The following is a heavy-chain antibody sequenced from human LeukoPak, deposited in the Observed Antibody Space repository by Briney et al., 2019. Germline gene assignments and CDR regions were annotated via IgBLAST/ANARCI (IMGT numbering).Heavy chain of an antibody. CDR2: IYPGDSAT. J-gene: IGHJ4*02. Sequence: GESLQISCKGSGYSFTSYWTGCVRQMPRKGLEWMVIIYPGDSATSYSPSFQGQVTISADKSITTAYLQWSSLKASDTAMYYCARPGGRGYYYDSSGYYLDYWGQGTLVTVSS. V-gene: IGHV5-51*01. CDR1: GYSFTSYW. D-gene: IGHD3-22*01. CDR3: ARPGGRGYYYDSSGYYLDY.